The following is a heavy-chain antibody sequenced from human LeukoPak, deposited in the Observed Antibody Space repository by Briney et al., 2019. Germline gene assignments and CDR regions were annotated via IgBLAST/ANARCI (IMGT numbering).Heavy chain of an antibody. J-gene: IGHJ6*03. Sequence: ASVKVSCKASGGTFSSYAISWVRQAPGQGLEWMGGIIPIFGTANYAQKFQGRVTITTDESTSTAYMELSSLRSEDTAVYYCASLSSSIAACPDYYYYYMDVWGKGTTVTVSS. D-gene: IGHD6-6*01. V-gene: IGHV1-69*05. CDR2: IIPIFGTA. CDR1: GGTFSSYA. CDR3: ASLSSSIAACPDYYYYYMDV.